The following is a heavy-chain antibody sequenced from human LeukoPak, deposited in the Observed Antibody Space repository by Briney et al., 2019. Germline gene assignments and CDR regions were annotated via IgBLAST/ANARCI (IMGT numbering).Heavy chain of an antibody. Sequence: GGSLRLSCAASGFTFSSYSMNWVRQAPGKGLEWVSLISWDGGSTYYADSVKGRFTISRDNSKNSLYLQMNSLRAEDTALYYCAKDGFRVDSGYSGYDAVDYWGQGTLVTVSS. CDR3: AKDGFRVDSGYSGYDAVDY. J-gene: IGHJ4*02. V-gene: IGHV3-43D*03. CDR1: GFTFSSYS. CDR2: ISWDGGST. D-gene: IGHD5-12*01.